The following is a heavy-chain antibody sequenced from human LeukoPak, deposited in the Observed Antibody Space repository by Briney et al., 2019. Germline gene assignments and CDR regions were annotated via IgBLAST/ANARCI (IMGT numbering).Heavy chain of an antibody. D-gene: IGHD2-15*01. CDR1: GFNVSNNY. CDR3: AKGRDNGGKALDY. V-gene: IGHV3-53*01. Sequence: PGGSLRLSCAASGFNVSNNYMTWVRQIPGKGLEWVSVIYSGGSPYYADSVKGRFTISRDNSDNTLYLQMNSLRAEDTAVYYCAKGRDNGGKALDYWGQGTLVTVSS. J-gene: IGHJ4*02. CDR2: IYSGGSP.